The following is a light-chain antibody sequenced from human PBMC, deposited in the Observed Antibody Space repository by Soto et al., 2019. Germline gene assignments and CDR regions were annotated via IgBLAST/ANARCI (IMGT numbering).Light chain of an antibody. CDR2: AAS. V-gene: IGKV1-17*01. J-gene: IGKJ1*01. CDR1: QGIRDA. Sequence: DIPMTQSPSSLSASVGDRVTITCRASQGIRDALGWYQQKPGKAPKRLIYAASSLQSGVPSRFSGSGSGTECTLTSSSLQPEDFASYYCLQHNSYPQAFGQGTKVEIK. CDR3: LQHNSYPQA.